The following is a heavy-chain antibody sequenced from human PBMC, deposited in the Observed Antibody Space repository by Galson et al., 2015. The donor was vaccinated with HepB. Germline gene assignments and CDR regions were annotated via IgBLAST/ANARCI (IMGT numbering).Heavy chain of an antibody. D-gene: IGHD3-16*02. CDR1: GYTFTNYY. CDR3: ARSFDYIWGTYRGAVDI. V-gene: IGHV1-2*02. Sequence: SVKVSCKASGYTFTNYYMHWVRQAPGQGLEWMGWINPNSGGTNYTQNFQGRVTMTRDTSISTVCMELSRLRSDDTAVYHCARSFDYIWGTYRGAVDIWGQGTMVTVSS. CDR2: INPNSGGT. J-gene: IGHJ3*02.